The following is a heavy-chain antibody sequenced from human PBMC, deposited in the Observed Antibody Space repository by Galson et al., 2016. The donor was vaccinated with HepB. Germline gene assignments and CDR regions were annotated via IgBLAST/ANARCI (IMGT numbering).Heavy chain of an antibody. D-gene: IGHD3-10*01. CDR3: ARALFGSGSDWWMDV. Sequence: SLRLSCAASGFTFSSYTMNWVRQAPGKGLEWVSYISSTSSTIYYADSVKGRFTISRDNAKNSLYLQMNSLRDEDTAVYYCARALFGSGSDWWMDVWGQGTTVTVPS. CDR1: GFTFSSYT. J-gene: IGHJ6*02. V-gene: IGHV3-48*02. CDR2: ISSTSSTI.